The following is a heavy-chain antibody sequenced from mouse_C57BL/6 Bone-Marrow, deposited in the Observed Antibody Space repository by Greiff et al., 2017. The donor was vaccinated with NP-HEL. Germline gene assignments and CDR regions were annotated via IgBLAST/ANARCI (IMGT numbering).Heavy chain of an antibody. CDR2: IDPEDGET. Sequence: QLQPSGAALVQPGASVKLSCTASGFNIQDYYMHWVKQRTVLGLEWIGRIDPEDGETKYAPKFQGKATITADTSSNTAYLQLSSLTSEDTAVYYCARRPVYFDYWGQGTTLTVSS. CDR3: ARRPVYFDY. J-gene: IGHJ2*01. V-gene: IGHV14-2*01. CDR1: GFNIQDYY.